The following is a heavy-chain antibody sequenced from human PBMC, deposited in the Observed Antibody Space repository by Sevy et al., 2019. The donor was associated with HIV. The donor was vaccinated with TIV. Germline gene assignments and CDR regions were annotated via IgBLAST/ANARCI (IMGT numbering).Heavy chain of an antibody. Sequence: GVSLRLSCAASGFTFSDYYMTWVRQAPGKGLEWVANINQDGSEKYYVDSVKGRFTISRDNAKNSLYLQMNSLRAEDTAVFYCARDRVRLGYWGQGTLVTVSS. CDR1: GFTFSDYY. V-gene: IGHV3-7*01. J-gene: IGHJ4*02. CDR2: INQDGSEK. D-gene: IGHD3-16*01. CDR3: ARDRVRLGY.